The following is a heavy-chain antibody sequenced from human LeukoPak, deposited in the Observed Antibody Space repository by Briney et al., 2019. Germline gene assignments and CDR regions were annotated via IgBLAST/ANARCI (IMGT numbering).Heavy chain of an antibody. Sequence: SETLSLTCTVSGGSISSYYWSWIRQPPGKGLEWIGYIYYSGSTNYNPSLKSRVTISVDTSKNQFSLKLSSVTAADTAVYYCASGLDTAIYYYYGMDVWGQGTTVTVSS. CDR1: GGSISSYY. CDR3: ASGLDTAIYYYYGMDV. V-gene: IGHV4-59*12. CDR2: IYYSGST. D-gene: IGHD5-18*01. J-gene: IGHJ6*02.